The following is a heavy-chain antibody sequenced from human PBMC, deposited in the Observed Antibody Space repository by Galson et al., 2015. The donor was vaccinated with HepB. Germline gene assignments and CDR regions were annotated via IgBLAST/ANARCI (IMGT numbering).Heavy chain of an antibody. CDR2: IIPILGIA. V-gene: IGHV1-69*04. CDR3: ARDPAAGIWYYGMDV. Sequence: SVKVSCKASGGTSSSYTISWVRQAPGQGLEWMGRIIPILGIANYAQKFQGRVTITADKSTSTAYMELSSLRSEDTAVYYCARDPAAGIWYYGMDVWGQGTTVTVSS. CDR1: GGTSSSYT. J-gene: IGHJ6*02. D-gene: IGHD6-13*01.